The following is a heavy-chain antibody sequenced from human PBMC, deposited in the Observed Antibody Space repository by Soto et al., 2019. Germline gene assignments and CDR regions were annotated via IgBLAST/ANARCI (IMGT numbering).Heavy chain of an antibody. V-gene: IGHV1-69*01. D-gene: IGHD3-9*01. CDR2: IIPIFGTA. J-gene: IGHJ4*02. CDR3: ASTKYYDILTLYYMGHFDY. Sequence: QGQLVQSGAEVKKPGSSVKVSCKASGGTFSSYAISWVRQAPGQGLEWMGGIIPIFGTANYAQKCQGRFTITADESKRTVYLELRSLRSEDTAVYYCASTKYYDILTLYYMGHFDYWGQGPLVTVSS. CDR1: GGTFSSYA.